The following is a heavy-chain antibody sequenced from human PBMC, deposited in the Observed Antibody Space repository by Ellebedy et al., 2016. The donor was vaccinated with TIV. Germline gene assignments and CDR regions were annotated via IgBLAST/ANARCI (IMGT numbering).Heavy chain of an antibody. D-gene: IGHD6-19*01. V-gene: IGHV1-69*06. CDR3: ARMSSGWYYFDY. CDR1: GGTFSSYA. Sequence: SVKVSXKASGGTFSSYAISWVRQAPGQGLEWMGGIIPIFGTANYAQKFQGRVTITADKSTSTAYMELSSLRSEDTAVYYCARMSSGWYYFDYWGQGTLVTVSS. CDR2: IIPIFGTA. J-gene: IGHJ4*02.